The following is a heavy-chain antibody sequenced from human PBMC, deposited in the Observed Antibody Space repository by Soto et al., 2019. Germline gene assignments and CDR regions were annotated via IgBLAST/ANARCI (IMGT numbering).Heavy chain of an antibody. CDR3: AKDQKDYSGSGTYYVPYGMDV. CDR2: TRVDGNKT. D-gene: IGHD3-10*01. V-gene: IGHV3-30*02. J-gene: IGHJ6*02. CDR1: GFTFSNFG. Sequence: QVQLVESGGGLVQPGGSLRLSCVASGFTFSNFGMHWVRQAPGKGLEWVALTRVDGNKTYYADSVKGRFTLSRDNSKNTLYLQMNSLRAEDTTLYFCAKDQKDYSGSGTYYVPYGMDVWGQGTTVTVSS.